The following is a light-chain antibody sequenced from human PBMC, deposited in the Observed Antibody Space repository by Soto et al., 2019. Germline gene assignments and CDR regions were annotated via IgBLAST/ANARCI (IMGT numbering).Light chain of an antibody. Sequence: DIQMTQSPSTLSASVGDRVTITCRASQSISSWLAWYQQKPGKAPKLLIYDASSLESGVPSTFSGSGSGTEFTLTISSLQPDDFATYYCQQYSIYPWTFGQGTKVEIK. J-gene: IGKJ1*01. CDR2: DAS. CDR1: QSISSW. V-gene: IGKV1-5*01. CDR3: QQYSIYPWT.